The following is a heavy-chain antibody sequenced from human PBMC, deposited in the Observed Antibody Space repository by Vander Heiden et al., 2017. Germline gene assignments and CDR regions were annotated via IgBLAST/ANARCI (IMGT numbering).Heavy chain of an antibody. CDR3: ARGQWAGSYPGY. D-gene: IGHD3-10*01. Sequence: QVQLQQWGAGLLKPSETLSLTCAVYGGSFSGYYWSWIRQPPGKGLEWIGEINHSGSTNYNPSLKSRVTISVDTSKNKFSLKLSSVTAADTAVYYCARGQWAGSYPGYWGQGTLVTVSS. V-gene: IGHV4-34*01. J-gene: IGHJ4*02. CDR1: GGSFSGYY. CDR2: INHSGST.